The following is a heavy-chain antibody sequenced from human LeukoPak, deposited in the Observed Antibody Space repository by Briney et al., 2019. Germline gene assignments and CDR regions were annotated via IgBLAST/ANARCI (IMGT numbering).Heavy chain of an antibody. J-gene: IGHJ4*02. V-gene: IGHV3-9*01. CDR3: AKSEIQLWLRGYFDY. CDR1: GFTFDDYA. Sequence: PGGSLRLSCAASGFTFDDYAMHWVRQAPGEGLEWVSGISWNSGSIGYADSVKGRFTISRDNAKNSLYLQMNSLRAEDTALYYCAKSEIQLWLRGYFDYWGQGTLVTVSS. CDR2: ISWNSGSI. D-gene: IGHD5-18*01.